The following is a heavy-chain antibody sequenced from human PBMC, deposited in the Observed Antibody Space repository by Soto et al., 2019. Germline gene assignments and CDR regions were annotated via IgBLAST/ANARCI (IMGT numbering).Heavy chain of an antibody. Sequence: GGSLSLSCAASGFTFSTYAMTWVRQAPGQGLEWVSVISGSGDNTYYADPVKGRFTISRDNSNNTLYLHMSSLSAEDTAVYYCAKDRAMYYFDYWGPGTLVTVSS. CDR2: ISGSGDNT. D-gene: IGHD3-10*01. CDR3: AKDRAMYYFDY. CDR1: GFTFSTYA. V-gene: IGHV3-23*01. J-gene: IGHJ4*02.